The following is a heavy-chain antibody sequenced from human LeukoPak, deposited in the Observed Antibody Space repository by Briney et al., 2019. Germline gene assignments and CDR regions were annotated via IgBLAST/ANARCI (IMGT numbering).Heavy chain of an antibody. CDR3: ARDRWDGYNLIGEYYYYYYGMDV. D-gene: IGHD5-24*01. Sequence: ASVKVSCKASGYIFTSYGISWVRQAPGQGLEWMGWISAYNGNTNYAQKLQGRVTMTTDTSTSTAYMELRSLRSDDTAVYYCARDRWDGYNLIGEYYYYYYGMDVWGQGTTVTVSS. V-gene: IGHV1-18*01. CDR1: GYIFTSYG. J-gene: IGHJ6*02. CDR2: ISAYNGNT.